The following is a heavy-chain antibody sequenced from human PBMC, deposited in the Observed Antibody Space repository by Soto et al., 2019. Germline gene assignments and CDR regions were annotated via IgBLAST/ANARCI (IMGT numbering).Heavy chain of an antibody. CDR3: SRDRRSVAARPRVTDY. J-gene: IGHJ4*02. Sequence: QVQLVQSGAEVKKPGASVKVSCKASGYTFTSYGISWVRQAPGQGLEWMGWISAYNGNTNYVQKLQGRVTMITDTSTSTVSMELRSLRTDDTAVYYCSRDRRSVAARPRVTDYWGQGTLVTVSS. V-gene: IGHV1-18*01. CDR2: ISAYNGNT. D-gene: IGHD6-6*01. CDR1: GYTFTSYG.